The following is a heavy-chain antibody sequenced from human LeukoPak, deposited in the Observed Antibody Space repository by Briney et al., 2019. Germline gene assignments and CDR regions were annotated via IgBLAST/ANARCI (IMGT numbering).Heavy chain of an antibody. D-gene: IGHD3-22*01. CDR1: GYTFTGYY. V-gene: IGHV1-2*02. CDR2: INPNSGGT. CDR3: ARDHYYDSSGDTTSGY. Sequence: ASVKVSCKASGYTFTGYYMHWVRQAPGQGLEWMGWINPNSGGTNYAQKFQGRVTMTRDTSISTAYMELSSLRSEDTAVYYCARDHYYDSSGDTTSGYWGQGTLVTVSS. J-gene: IGHJ4*02.